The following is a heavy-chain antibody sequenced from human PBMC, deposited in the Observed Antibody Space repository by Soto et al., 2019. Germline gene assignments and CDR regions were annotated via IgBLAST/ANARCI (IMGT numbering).Heavy chain of an antibody. Sequence: QITLKESGPTLVKPTQTLTLTCTFSGFSLSTSGVGVGWIRQPPGKALEWLALIYWNDDKRYSPSLKSRLTNTKDTSKNRVVLTMTNMDPVDTATDYCAHSTRYYDILTVYYPLLDYYYGMDVWGQGSTVTVSS. CDR1: GFSLSTSGVG. CDR3: AHSTRYYDILTVYYPLLDYYYGMDV. J-gene: IGHJ6*02. CDR2: IYWNDDK. V-gene: IGHV2-5*01. D-gene: IGHD3-9*01.